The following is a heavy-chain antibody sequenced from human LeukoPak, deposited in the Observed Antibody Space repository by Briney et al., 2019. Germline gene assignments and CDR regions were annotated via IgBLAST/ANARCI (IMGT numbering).Heavy chain of an antibody. D-gene: IGHD4-11*01. Sequence: SETLSLTCTVSGGSISSSSYYWGWIRQPPGKGLEWIGSIYYSGSTYYNPSLKSRVTISIDTSKNQFSLKLSSVTAADTAVYYCVTTTLDYSNSYFDYWGQGTLVTVSS. V-gene: IGHV4-39*07. CDR3: VTTTLDYSNSYFDY. CDR1: GGSISSSSYY. CDR2: IYYSGST. J-gene: IGHJ4*02.